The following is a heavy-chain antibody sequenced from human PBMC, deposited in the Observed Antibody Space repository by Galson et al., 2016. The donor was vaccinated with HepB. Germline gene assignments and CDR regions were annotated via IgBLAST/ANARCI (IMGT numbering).Heavy chain of an antibody. V-gene: IGHV3-33*01. CDR1: GFTFSSYG. Sequence: SLRLSCAASGFTFSSYGMHWVRQAPGKGLEWVAVIWYDGSNKYYADAVKGRLTISRDNSKNTLYLQMNILRAEDTAVYYCARGRPYCSSTSCYPTYYYYYGMDVWGQGTTVTVSS. D-gene: IGHD2-2*01. CDR3: ARGRPYCSSTSCYPTYYYYYGMDV. J-gene: IGHJ6*02. CDR2: IWYDGSNK.